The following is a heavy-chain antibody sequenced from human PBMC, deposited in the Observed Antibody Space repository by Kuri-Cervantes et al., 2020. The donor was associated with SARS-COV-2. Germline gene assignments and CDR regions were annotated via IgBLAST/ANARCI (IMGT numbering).Heavy chain of an antibody. CDR2: IYYSGST. CDR1: GGSISSSSYY. J-gene: IGHJ5*02. CDR3: ARQGATTYYDFWSGYYPDWFDP. D-gene: IGHD3-3*01. Sequence: SETLSLTCTVSGGSISSSSYYWGWIRRPPGKGLEWIGSIYYSGSTYYNPSLKSRVTISVDTSKNQFSLKLSSVTAADTAMYYCARQGATTYYDFWSGYYPDWFDPWGQGTLVTVSS. V-gene: IGHV4-39*01.